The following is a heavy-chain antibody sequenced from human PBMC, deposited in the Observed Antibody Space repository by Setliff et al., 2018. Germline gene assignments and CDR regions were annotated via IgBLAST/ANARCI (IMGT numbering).Heavy chain of an antibody. CDR1: GGSFSGYY. D-gene: IGHD3-3*01. CDR3: ARGKTFFGAFIRAFDL. J-gene: IGHJ3*01. CDR2: INHSGST. V-gene: IGHV4-34*01. Sequence: KSSETLSLTCAVYGGSFSGYYWSWIRQPPGKGLEWRGEINHSGSTNYNPSLKSRVTISVDTSKNQFSLKLSSVTAAETAVYHCARGKTFFGAFIRAFDLWGQGTMVTVSS.